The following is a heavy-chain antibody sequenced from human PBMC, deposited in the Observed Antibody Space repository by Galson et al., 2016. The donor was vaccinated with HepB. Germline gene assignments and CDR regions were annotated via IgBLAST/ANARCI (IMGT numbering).Heavy chain of an antibody. CDR1: GFNFDYYT. D-gene: IGHD2-21*01. Sequence: SLRLSCAASGFNFDYYTMNWVRQAPGKGLDWVAVTLFDERKKSYAGSVEGRFTISKDNSKNVLYLQMNSLSAEDTAVYFCARELCTGNCYYDLWGRGTMVTVSS. V-gene: IGHV3-33*08. CDR2: TLFDERKK. CDR3: ARELCTGNCYYDL. J-gene: IGHJ5*02.